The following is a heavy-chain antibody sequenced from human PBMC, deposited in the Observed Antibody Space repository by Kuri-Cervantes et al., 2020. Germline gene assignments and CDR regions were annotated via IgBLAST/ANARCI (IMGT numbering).Heavy chain of an antibody. D-gene: IGHD3-10*01. V-gene: IGHV3-11*04. J-gene: IGHJ4*02. CDR3: AREGNYYGSGSYQRPFDY. CDR2: ISSSGSTI. Sequence: GESLKISCAASGFTFSDYYMSWIRQAPGKGLEWVSYISSSGSTIYYADSVKGRFTISRDNAKNSLYLQMNSLRDEDTAVYYCAREGNYYGSGSYQRPFDYWDQGTLVTVSS. CDR1: GFTFSDYY.